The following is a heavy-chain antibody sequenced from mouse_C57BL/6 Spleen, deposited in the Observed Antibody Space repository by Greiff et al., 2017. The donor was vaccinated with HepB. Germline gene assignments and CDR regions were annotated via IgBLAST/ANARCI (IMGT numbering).Heavy chain of an antibody. J-gene: IGHJ4*01. CDR3: ARGVFTAVVGRAMDY. Sequence: EVQLQQSVAELVRPGASVKLSCTASGFNIKNTYMHWVKQRPEQGLEWIGRIDPANGNTKYAPKFQGKATITADTSSHTAYLQLSSLPSEDTAIYYCARGVFTAVVGRAMDYWGQGTSVTVSS. D-gene: IGHD1-1*01. V-gene: IGHV14-3*01. CDR2: IDPANGNT. CDR1: GFNIKNTY.